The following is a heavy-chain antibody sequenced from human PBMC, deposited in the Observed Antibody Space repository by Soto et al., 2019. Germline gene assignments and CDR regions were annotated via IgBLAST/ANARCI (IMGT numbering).Heavy chain of an antibody. CDR3: AKARCTGNSCYVPDY. CDR2: ISGSGGSP. Sequence: GGSLRLSCAASGFTFNSYTVAWVRQAPGKGLEWVSSISGSGGSPSYADSVQGRFTVSRDNSRNTISLQMNSLRAEDTATYYCAKARCTGNSCYVPDYWGHGSLVTVSS. D-gene: IGHD2-8*02. CDR1: GFTFNSYT. V-gene: IGHV3-23*01. J-gene: IGHJ4*01.